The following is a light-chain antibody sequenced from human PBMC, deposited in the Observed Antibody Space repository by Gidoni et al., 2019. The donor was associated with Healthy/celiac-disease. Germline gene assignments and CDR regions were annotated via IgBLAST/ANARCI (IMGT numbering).Light chain of an antibody. CDR1: SSDVGGYNY. V-gene: IGLV2-11*01. J-gene: IGLJ1*01. CDR2: DDS. Sequence: SALPQPRSVSGSPGQSVTISCTGTSSDVGGYNYVSWYQQHPGNAPKIMIYDDSKRPSGVPDRFSGSKSGNTASLTSSGIKAEEEADYYCCSYAGSYTYVFGTGTKVTVL. CDR3: CSYAGSYTYV.